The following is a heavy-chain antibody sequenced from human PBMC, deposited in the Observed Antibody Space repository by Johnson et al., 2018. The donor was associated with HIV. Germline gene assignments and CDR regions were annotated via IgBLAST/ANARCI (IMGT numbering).Heavy chain of an antibody. CDR1: GFSFSTSG. V-gene: IGHV3-30*18. CDR2: ISYDGSNK. CDR3: AKDLGMYSIGGNDAFDF. D-gene: IGHD3-16*01. J-gene: IGHJ3*01. Sequence: QVQLVESGGGVVQPGRSLRLSCAASGFSFSTSGMHWVRQAPGKGMEWVAVISYDGSNKYYADSVKGRFTISRDNSKETPYLQMNNLRAEDTAVDYCAKDLGMYSIGGNDAFDFWGQGTLVTVSS.